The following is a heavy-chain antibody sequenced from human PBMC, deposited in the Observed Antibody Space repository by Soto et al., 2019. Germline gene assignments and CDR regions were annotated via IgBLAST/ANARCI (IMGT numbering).Heavy chain of an antibody. CDR2: IDPSDSYT. CDR1: GYSFTSYW. J-gene: IGHJ6*02. CDR3: ARGLWIKNSMDV. D-gene: IGHD5-12*01. Sequence: LGESLKISCKGSGYSFTSYWISWVRQMPGKGLEWMGRIDPSDSYTNYSPSFQGHVTISADKSISTAYLQWSSLKASDTAMYYCARGLWIKNSMDVWGQGTTVTVSS. V-gene: IGHV5-10-1*01.